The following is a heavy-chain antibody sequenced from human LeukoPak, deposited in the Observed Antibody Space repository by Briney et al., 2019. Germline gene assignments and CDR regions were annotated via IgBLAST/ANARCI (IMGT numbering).Heavy chain of an antibody. D-gene: IGHD6-19*01. Sequence: SETLSLTCTVSGGSISSSSYYWGWIRQPPGKGLEWIGSIYYSGSTNYNPSLKSRVTISVDMSKNQFSLKLSSVTAADTAVYYCARDSSGWWRNYYYGMDVWGQGTTVTVSS. CDR1: GGSISSSSYY. CDR3: ARDSSGWWRNYYYGMDV. CDR2: IYYSGST. J-gene: IGHJ6*02. V-gene: IGHV4-39*07.